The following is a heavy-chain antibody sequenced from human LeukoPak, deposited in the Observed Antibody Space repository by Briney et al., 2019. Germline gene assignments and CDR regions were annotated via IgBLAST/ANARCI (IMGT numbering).Heavy chain of an antibody. CDR2: ISPDGSTT. CDR3: VRSAYYDSSGYYYVS. D-gene: IGHD3-22*01. CDR1: GFTFSSYW. Sequence: PGGSPRLSCAGSGFTFSSYWLHWVRHAPGKGLVWVSRISPDGSTTNLADSVKGRCTISRDNPKNTLYLQMSSLRAEDTAVYYCVRSAYYDSSGYYYVSWGQGTLVTVSS. J-gene: IGHJ4*02. V-gene: IGHV3-74*01.